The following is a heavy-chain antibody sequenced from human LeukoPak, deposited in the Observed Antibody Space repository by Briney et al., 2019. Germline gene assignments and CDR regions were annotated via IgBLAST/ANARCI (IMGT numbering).Heavy chain of an antibody. CDR1: GYTFTSYG. Sequence: RASVKVSCTASGYTFTSYGISWVRQAPGQGLEWMGWISAYNGNTNYAQKLQGRVTMTTDTSTSTAYMELRSLRSDDTAVYYCAMGPTAVAGQFFDYWGQGTLVTVSS. CDR2: ISAYNGNT. CDR3: AMGPTAVAGQFFDY. V-gene: IGHV1-18*01. D-gene: IGHD6-19*01. J-gene: IGHJ4*02.